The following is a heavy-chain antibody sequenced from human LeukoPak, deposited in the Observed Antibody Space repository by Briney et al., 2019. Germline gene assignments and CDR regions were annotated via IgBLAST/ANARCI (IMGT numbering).Heavy chain of an antibody. CDR2: ISWNSGSI. J-gene: IGHJ4*02. Sequence: PGGSLRLSCAASGFTFDDYAMHWVRQAPGKGLEWVSGISWNSGSIGYADSVKGRFTISRDNAKNSLYLQMNSLRAEDTALYYCAKGSSSSGNDYFDYWGQGTLVTVSS. V-gene: IGHV3-9*01. D-gene: IGHD6-6*01. CDR3: AKGSSSSGNDYFDY. CDR1: GFTFDDYA.